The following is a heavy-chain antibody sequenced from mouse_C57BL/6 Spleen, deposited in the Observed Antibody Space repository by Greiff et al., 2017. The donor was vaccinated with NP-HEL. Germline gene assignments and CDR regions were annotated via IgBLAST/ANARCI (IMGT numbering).Heavy chain of an antibody. CDR2: TNPGSGGT. J-gene: IGHJ2*01. V-gene: IGHV1-54*01. Sequence: LVESGAELVRPGTSVKVSCKASGYAFTNYLIEWVKQRPGQGLEWIGVTNPGSGGTNYNEKFKGKATLTADKSSSTAYMQLSSLTSEDSAVYFCASDFDYWGQGTTLTVSS. CDR3: ASDFDY. CDR1: GYAFTNYL.